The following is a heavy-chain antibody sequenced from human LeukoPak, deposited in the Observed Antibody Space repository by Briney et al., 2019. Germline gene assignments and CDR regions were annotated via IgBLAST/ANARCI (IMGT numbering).Heavy chain of an antibody. CDR1: GFTFSSYA. CDR3: ARDFWGERAFDI. V-gene: IGHV3-30-3*01. Sequence: PGGSLRLSCAASGFTFSSYAMHWVRQAPGKGLEWVAVISYDGSNKYYADSVKGRFTISRDNSKNTLYLQMNSLRAEDTAVYYRARDFWGERAFDIWGQGTMVTVSS. CDR2: ISYDGSNK. D-gene: IGHD3-3*01. J-gene: IGHJ3*02.